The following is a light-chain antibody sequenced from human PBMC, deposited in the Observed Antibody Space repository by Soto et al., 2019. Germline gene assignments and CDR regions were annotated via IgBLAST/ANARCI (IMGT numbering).Light chain of an antibody. V-gene: IGKV3-11*01. CDR3: QQRSNWPLLT. Sequence: EIVLTQSPATLSLSPGERATLSCRASQSVSSYLAWYQQKPGQAPRLLIYDASNRATGITATFSGSGSGTDFTLAISSLEPEAFAVYYGQQRSNWPLLTFGGGTKVEIK. CDR2: DAS. CDR1: QSVSSY. J-gene: IGKJ4*01.